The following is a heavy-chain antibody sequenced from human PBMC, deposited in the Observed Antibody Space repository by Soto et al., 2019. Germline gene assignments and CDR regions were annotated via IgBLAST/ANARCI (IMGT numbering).Heavy chain of an antibody. V-gene: IGHV3-7*01. CDR1: GFTFSSYW. CDR3: ARARLLWFGEQSGAFDI. CDR2: IKQDGSEK. J-gene: IGHJ3*02. D-gene: IGHD3-10*01. Sequence: EVQLVESGGGLVQPGGSLRLCCAASGFTFSSYWMSWVRQAPGKGLEWVANIKQDGSEKYYVDSVKGRFTISRDNAKNSLYLQMNSLRADDTAVYYCARARLLWFGEQSGAFDIWGQGTMVTVSS.